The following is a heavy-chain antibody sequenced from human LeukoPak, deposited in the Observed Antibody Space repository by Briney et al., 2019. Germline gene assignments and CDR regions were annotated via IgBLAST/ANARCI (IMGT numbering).Heavy chain of an antibody. V-gene: IGHV4-4*07. CDR1: GGSITNYY. D-gene: IGHD3-9*01. J-gene: IGHJ5*02. Sequence: SETLSLTCTVSGGSITNYYWSWIRQSAGKGLEWIGRIYTSGSTNYNPSLKSRVTMSVDTSKNQFSLKLSSVTAADTAVYYCARATSDNILTGYYSPWGQGTLVTVSS. CDR3: ARATSDNILTGYYSP. CDR2: IYTSGST.